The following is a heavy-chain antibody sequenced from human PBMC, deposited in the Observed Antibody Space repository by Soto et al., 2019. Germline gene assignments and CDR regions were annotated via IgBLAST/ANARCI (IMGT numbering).Heavy chain of an antibody. Sequence: GGSLRLSCAASGFIFISYWMSWGRQAPGKGLEWVANIKQDGSEKYYVDSVKGRFTISRDNAKNSLYLQMNSLRAEDTAVYYCARAYDFSDWGQGTLVTVSS. CDR2: IKQDGSEK. CDR3: ARAYDFSD. V-gene: IGHV3-7*01. D-gene: IGHD3-3*01. CDR1: GFIFISYW. J-gene: IGHJ4*02.